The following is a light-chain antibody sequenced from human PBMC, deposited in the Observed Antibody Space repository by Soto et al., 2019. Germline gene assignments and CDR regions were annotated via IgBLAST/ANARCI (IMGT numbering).Light chain of an antibody. CDR1: QSVASSY. V-gene: IGKV3-20*01. CDR2: GAS. Sequence: EIVLTQSPGTLSVSPGQRATLSCRASQSVASSYLALYQHKPGQAPRLLIYGASSSATVIPGRFSGSGSGADFTLTISRLEPDDFAVYDCKQYGIYPFTFGPGNKVDI. CDR3: KQYGIYPFT. J-gene: IGKJ3*01.